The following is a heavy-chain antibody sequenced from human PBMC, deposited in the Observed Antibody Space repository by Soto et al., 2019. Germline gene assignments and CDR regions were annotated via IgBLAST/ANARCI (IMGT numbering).Heavy chain of an antibody. D-gene: IGHD3-10*01. Sequence: XGCLGLTCAACGLSVSNQAMTGVRQAPGKGLDWVSTVSEYGDVTYYADSVRGRFTISRDNSKNTLYLQLNNLRVEDTAVYYCVPGSSGTRGEDSWGPGVVVTVSS. V-gene: IGHV3-23*01. CDR2: VSEYGDVT. J-gene: IGHJ5*01. CDR3: VPGSSGTRGEDS. CDR1: GLSVSNQA.